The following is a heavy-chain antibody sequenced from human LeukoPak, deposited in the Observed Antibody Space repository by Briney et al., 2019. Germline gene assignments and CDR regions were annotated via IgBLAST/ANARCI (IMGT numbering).Heavy chain of an antibody. Sequence: SQTLTLTCAIPGDSVSSNSAAWNWIRQSPSRGLEWLGRTYYRSKWYNDYAVSVKSRITINPDTSKNQFSLQLNSVTPEDTAVYYCARTTYCSGGSCSATKFDPWGQGTLVTVSS. V-gene: IGHV6-1*01. CDR1: GDSVSSNSAA. J-gene: IGHJ5*02. CDR3: ARTTYCSGGSCSATKFDP. CDR2: TYYRSKWYN. D-gene: IGHD2-15*01.